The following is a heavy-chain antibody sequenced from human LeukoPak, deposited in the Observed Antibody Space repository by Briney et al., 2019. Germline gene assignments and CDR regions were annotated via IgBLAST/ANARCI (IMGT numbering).Heavy chain of an antibody. CDR1: GESFSGYY. CDR3: ARGRVGYMGNYDY. V-gene: IGHV4-34*01. D-gene: IGHD5-24*01. CDR2: INHSGST. J-gene: IGHJ4*02. Sequence: SETLSLTCAVYGESFSGYYWSWIRQPPGKGLEWIGEINHSGSTNYNPSLKSRVTISVDTSKNQFSLKLSSVTAADTAVYYCARGRVGYMGNYDYWGQGTLVTVSS.